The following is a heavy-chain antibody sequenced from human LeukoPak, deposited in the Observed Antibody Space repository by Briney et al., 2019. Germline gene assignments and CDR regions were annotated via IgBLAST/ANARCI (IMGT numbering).Heavy chain of an antibody. Sequence: GGSLRLSCVASGFTFSSYSMNWVRQAPGKGLEWVSSISSSSSYIYYADSVKGRFTISRDNAKNSLYLQMNSLRAEDTAVYYCARDIYDFWSGYYYYYYGMDVWAKGPRSPSP. CDR1: GFTFSSYS. D-gene: IGHD3-3*01. CDR3: ARDIYDFWSGYYYYYYGMDV. V-gene: IGHV3-21*01. CDR2: ISSSSSYI. J-gene: IGHJ6*02.